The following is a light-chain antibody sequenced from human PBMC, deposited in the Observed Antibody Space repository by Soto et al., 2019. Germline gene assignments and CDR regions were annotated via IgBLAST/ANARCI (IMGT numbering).Light chain of an antibody. CDR1: QSIYNY. CDR3: QQRSDWPPFT. Sequence: PGERATLSCRASQSIYNYLVWYQQHPGQAPRLLIYDASNRATGIPPRFSGSGSGTDFTLTISSLEPEDFAVYYCQQRSDWPPFTFGGGTKVEIK. J-gene: IGKJ4*01. V-gene: IGKV3-11*01. CDR2: DAS.